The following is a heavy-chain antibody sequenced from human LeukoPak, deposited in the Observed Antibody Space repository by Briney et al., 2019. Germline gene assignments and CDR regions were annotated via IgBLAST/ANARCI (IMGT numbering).Heavy chain of an antibody. V-gene: IGHV4-61*02. D-gene: IGHD6-13*01. CDR2: IYTSWST. CDR3: ARSYSSSWYDY. J-gene: IGHJ4*02. CDR1: GGSISSGSYY. Sequence: SETLSLTCTVSGGSISSGSYYWSWIRQPAGKGLEWIGRIYTSWSTNYNPSLKSRVTISVDTSKNQFSLKLSSVTAADTAVYYCARSYSSSWYDYWGQGTLVTVSS.